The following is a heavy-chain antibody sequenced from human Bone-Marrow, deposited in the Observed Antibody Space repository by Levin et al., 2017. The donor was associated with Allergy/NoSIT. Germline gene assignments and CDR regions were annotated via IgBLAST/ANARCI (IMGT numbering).Heavy chain of an antibody. V-gene: IGHV3-30-3*01. CDR2: ISYDGNNQ. Sequence: GGSLRLSCAASGFPFRSYAMHWVRQAPGKGLEWVAVISYDGNNQSYLDSVKGRFTISRDNSKNTLYLVLNRVRGEDTAVYYCTTSSLALAGASTAFDIWGQGTMVILSS. CDR1: GFPFRSYA. D-gene: IGHD6-19*01. J-gene: IGHJ3*02. CDR3: TTSSLALAGASTAFDI.